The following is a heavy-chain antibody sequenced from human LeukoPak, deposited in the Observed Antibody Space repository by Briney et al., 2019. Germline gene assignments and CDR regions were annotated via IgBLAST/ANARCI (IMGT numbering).Heavy chain of an antibody. D-gene: IGHD1-1*01. Sequence: PGGSLRLSCAAYGFTFNNYWIHWVRQVPGKGLVWVSRINNDGSSASYVDSVKGRFTISRDNAKNTLFLQMNSLRAEDTAVYYCARRGTGHGMDVWGQGTTVIVSS. J-gene: IGHJ6*02. CDR1: GFTFNNYW. CDR2: INNDGSSA. CDR3: ARRGTGHGMDV. V-gene: IGHV3-74*01.